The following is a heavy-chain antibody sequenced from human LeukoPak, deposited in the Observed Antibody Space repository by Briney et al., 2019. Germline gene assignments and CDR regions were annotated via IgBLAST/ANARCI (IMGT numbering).Heavy chain of an antibody. CDR3: AREGNGPAYYHFYYMDV. V-gene: IGHV4-61*01. J-gene: IGHJ6*03. D-gene: IGHD1-1*01. CDR2: IHYSGST. CDR1: GCSVSSGSYY. Sequence: SETLSLTCTVSGCSVSSGSYYWSWIPQPPGKGLEWIAYIHYSGSTNYNPSLKSRVTISVDTSKNQFSLKLRSVTAADTAVYYCAREGNGPAYYHFYYMDVWGKGTTVTVSS.